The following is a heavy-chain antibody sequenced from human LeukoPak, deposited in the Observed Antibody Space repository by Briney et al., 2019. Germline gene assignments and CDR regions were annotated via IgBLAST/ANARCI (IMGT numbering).Heavy chain of an antibody. V-gene: IGHV3-48*01. Sequence: PGGSLRLSCAASGFTFSSYSMNWVRQAPGKGLEWVSYISSSSSTIYYADSVKGRFTISRDNAKNSLYLQMNSLRAEDTAVYYCASPTGVVVPAAIGTDAFDIWGQGTMVTVSS. J-gene: IGHJ3*02. D-gene: IGHD2-2*02. CDR3: ASPTGVVVPAAIGTDAFDI. CDR2: ISSSSSTI. CDR1: GFTFSSYS.